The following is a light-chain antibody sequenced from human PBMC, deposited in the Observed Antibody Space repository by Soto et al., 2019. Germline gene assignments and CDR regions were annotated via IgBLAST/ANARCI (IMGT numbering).Light chain of an antibody. CDR3: SSYGGSNTVV. CDR2: EVS. V-gene: IGLV2-8*01. Sequence: QSVLTQPPSASGSPGQSVTISCTGSSSDVGGYNYVSWYQQHPGKAPKLMIYEVSKRPSGVPDRLSGSKSGNTASLTVSGLQAEDEADYHCSSYGGSNTVVFGGGTKLTVL. J-gene: IGLJ2*01. CDR1: SSDVGGYNY.